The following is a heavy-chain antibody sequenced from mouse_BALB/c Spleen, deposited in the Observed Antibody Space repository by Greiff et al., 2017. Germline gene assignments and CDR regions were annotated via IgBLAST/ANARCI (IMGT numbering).Heavy chain of an antibody. CDR2: INPYNGAT. CDR1: GYSFTGYY. J-gene: IGHJ1*01. D-gene: IGHD2-3*01. Sequence: VQLQQSGPELVKPGASVKISCKASGYSFTGYYMHWVKQSHVKSLEWIGRINPYNGATSYNQNFKDKASLTVDKSSSTAYMELHSLTSEDSAVYYCARALYDGYYLYWYFDVWGAGTTVTVSS. V-gene: IGHV1-31*01. CDR3: ARALYDGYYLYWYFDV.